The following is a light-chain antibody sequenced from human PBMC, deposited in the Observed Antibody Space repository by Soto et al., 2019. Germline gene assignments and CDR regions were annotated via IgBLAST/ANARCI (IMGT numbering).Light chain of an antibody. J-gene: IGKJ4*01. CDR2: GIS. CDR3: QQYNNWPLT. CDR1: QSLTSY. Sequence: EIAMTQSPATLSVSPGETATVSCRASQSLTSYLAWYQQKPDQAPRLLIYGISTRATDIPARFSGSGSGTEFTLTISSLQSEDFAVYYCQQYNNWPLTFGGGTKVDIK. V-gene: IGKV3-15*01.